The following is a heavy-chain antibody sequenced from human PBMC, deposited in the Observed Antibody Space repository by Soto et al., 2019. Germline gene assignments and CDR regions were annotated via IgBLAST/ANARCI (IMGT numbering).Heavy chain of an antibody. CDR1: GFTFSSYA. D-gene: IGHD6-6*01. CDR2: ISGSGGST. Sequence: EVQLLESGGGLVQPGGSLRLSCAASGFTFSSYAMSWVRQAPGKGLEWVSAISGSGGSTYYADSVQGRFTISRDNSKNTLYLQMNSQTAEDTAVYYCAKGKIAARPSGRYFDYWGQGTLVTVSS. J-gene: IGHJ4*02. V-gene: IGHV3-23*01. CDR3: AKGKIAARPSGRYFDY.